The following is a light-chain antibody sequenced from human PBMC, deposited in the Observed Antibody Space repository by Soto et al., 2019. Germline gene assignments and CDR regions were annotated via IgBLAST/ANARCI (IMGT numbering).Light chain of an antibody. CDR1: QTVYNN. Sequence: IVMTQSPATLSVSPGEKATLSCRASQTVYNNLAWYQQKPGQAPRLLVYFASTRATGIPARFSGSGSGTEFSLTISSLQSEDFALYYCQQYTAWPRTFGEGTKVETK. V-gene: IGKV3D-15*01. CDR3: QQYTAWPRT. CDR2: FAS. J-gene: IGKJ4*01.